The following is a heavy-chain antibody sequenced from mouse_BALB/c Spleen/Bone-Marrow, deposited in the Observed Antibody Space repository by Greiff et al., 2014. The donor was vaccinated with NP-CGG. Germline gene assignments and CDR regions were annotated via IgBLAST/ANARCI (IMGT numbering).Heavy chain of an antibody. Sequence: QVQLKESGPGLVAPSQSLSITCTVSGFSLTTYGVHWVRQPPGKGLEWLGVIWPDGSTNYNSALMSRLSIRKDNSKSQVFLKMNRLQTDDTAMYYCARITTATGAMDYWGQGTSVTVSS. CDR2: IWPDGST. D-gene: IGHD1-2*01. CDR1: GFSLTTYG. J-gene: IGHJ4*01. V-gene: IGHV2-9*02. CDR3: ARITTATGAMDY.